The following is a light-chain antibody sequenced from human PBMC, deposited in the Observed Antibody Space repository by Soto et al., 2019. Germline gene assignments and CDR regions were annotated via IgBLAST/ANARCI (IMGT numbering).Light chain of an antibody. V-gene: IGKV4-1*01. J-gene: IGKJ4*01. Sequence: DIVMTQSPDSLAVSLGERATISCKSSQTISYTSINKTYLAWYQQRPGQPPKLLIYWASIRGSGVPDRLSGSVVGTDFNLTISSLQTEDVAVYYCQQYFSYPLTFGGGTKVEVK. CDR1: QTISYTSINKTY. CDR3: QQYFSYPLT. CDR2: WAS.